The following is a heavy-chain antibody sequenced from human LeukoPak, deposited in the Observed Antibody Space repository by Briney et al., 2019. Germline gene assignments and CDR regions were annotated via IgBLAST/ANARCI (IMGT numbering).Heavy chain of an antibody. J-gene: IGHJ3*02. CDR3: AREALLWFGELFPYDAFDI. V-gene: IGHV4-34*01. CDR2: INHSGST. CDR1: GGSFSGCY. D-gene: IGHD3-10*01. Sequence: SETLSLTCAVYGGSFSGCYWSWIRQPPGKGLEWIGEINHSGSTNYNPSLKSRVTISVDTSKNQFSLKLSSVTAADTAVYYCAREALLWFGELFPYDAFDIWGQGTMVTVSS.